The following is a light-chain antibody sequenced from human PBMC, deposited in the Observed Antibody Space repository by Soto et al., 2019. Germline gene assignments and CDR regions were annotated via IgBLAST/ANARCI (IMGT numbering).Light chain of an antibody. CDR3: QQYKSYST. Sequence: DIQLTQSPSTLSASVGDRVTLTCRASQSLNTRLAWYQQRPGKAPKLLIYDASTLESGVPSRFSGGGSGTEFTLTINNQQPDDLATYICQQYKSYSTFGRGTKVDIK. CDR1: QSLNTR. J-gene: IGKJ1*01. V-gene: IGKV1-5*01. CDR2: DAS.